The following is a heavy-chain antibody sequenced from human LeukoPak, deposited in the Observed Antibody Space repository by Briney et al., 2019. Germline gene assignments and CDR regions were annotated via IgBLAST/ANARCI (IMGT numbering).Heavy chain of an antibody. D-gene: IGHD3-10*01. CDR1: GGSFSGYY. CDR2: INHSGST. Sequence: PSETLSLTCAVYGGSFSGYYWSWIRQPPGKGLEWIGEINHSGSTNYNPSLKSRVTISVDTSKNQFSLKLSSVTAADTAVYYCASQGSGRIKPPTYYYYYYGMDVWGKGTTVTVSS. V-gene: IGHV4-34*01. J-gene: IGHJ6*04. CDR3: ASQGSGRIKPPTYYYYYYGMDV.